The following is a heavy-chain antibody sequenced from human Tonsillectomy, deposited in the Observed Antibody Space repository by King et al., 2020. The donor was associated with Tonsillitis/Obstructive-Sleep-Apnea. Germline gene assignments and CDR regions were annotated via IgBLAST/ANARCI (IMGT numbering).Heavy chain of an antibody. CDR1: GFSLSTSGVG. D-gene: IGHD2-21*01. CDR3: ARYCGGDCSYYYYYMDV. J-gene: IGHJ6*03. CDR2: IYLDDDK. Sequence: TLKESGPTLVKPTQTLTLTCTFSGFSLSTSGVGVGWIRQPPGKALEWLALIYLDDDKCYSPSLNSRLTITKDTSKNQVVLPMTNMYPVDTATYYCARYCGGDCSYYYYYMDVWGKGTTVTVSS. V-gene: IGHV2-5*02.